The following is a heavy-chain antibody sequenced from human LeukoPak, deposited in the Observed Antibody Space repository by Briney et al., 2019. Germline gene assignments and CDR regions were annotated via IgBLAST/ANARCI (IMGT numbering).Heavy chain of an antibody. CDR1: GYTFTSYY. CDR3: ARDRGSSSSRPAKPRYYGMDV. Sequence: ASVKVSCKASGYTFTSYYMHWVRQAPGQGLEWMGIINPSGGSTSYAQKFQGRVTMTRDTSTSTVYMELSSLRSEDTAVYYCARDRGSSSSRPAKPRYYGMDVWGQGTTVTVSS. V-gene: IGHV1-46*01. J-gene: IGHJ6*02. D-gene: IGHD6-6*01. CDR2: INPSGGST.